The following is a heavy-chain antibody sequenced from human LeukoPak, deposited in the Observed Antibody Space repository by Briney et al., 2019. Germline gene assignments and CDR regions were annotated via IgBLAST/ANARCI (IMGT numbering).Heavy chain of an antibody. D-gene: IGHD5-18*01. CDR1: GFTFSSYA. J-gene: IGHJ4*02. V-gene: IGHV3-23*01. Sequence: GGSLRLSCAASGFTFSSYAMSWVRQAPGKGLEWVSAISGSGGSTYYADSVKGRFTNSRDNSKNTLYLQMNSLRAEDTAVYYCAKDPRGYSYGRNGGGRSTGYYFDYWGQGTLVTVSS. CDR3: AKDPRGYSYGRNGGGRSTGYYFDY. CDR2: ISGSGGST.